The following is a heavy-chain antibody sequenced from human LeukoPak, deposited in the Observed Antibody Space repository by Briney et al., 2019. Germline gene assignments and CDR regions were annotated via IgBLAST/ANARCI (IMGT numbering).Heavy chain of an antibody. Sequence: GGSLRLSCAASGFSFSTYAMYWVRQAPGKGLEWVSAICGGGGASYYADSVKGRFTISRDNSQNTLYLQMDSLRAEDTALYYCAKGRTGSCYSSVDYWGQGRLVTVSS. CDR1: GFSFSTYA. CDR2: ICGGGGAS. J-gene: IGHJ4*02. CDR3: AKGRTGSCYSSVDY. V-gene: IGHV3-23*01. D-gene: IGHD2-15*01.